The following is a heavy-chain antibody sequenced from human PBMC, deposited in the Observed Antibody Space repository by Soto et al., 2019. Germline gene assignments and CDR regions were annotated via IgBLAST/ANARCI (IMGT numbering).Heavy chain of an antibody. CDR3: ARARGGYFHY. J-gene: IGHJ4*02. Sequence: QVQLQESGPGLVKPSETLSLTCTVSGDSISSYYWSWIRQPPGKVLEWIGYIYYSGSTNYNPSLKSRVSVSVDTSKNQFSLNLSSVTAADTAVYYCARARGGYFHYCGQGTLVTVSS. CDR1: GDSISSYY. CDR2: IYYSGST. D-gene: IGHD3-10*01. V-gene: IGHV4-59*01.